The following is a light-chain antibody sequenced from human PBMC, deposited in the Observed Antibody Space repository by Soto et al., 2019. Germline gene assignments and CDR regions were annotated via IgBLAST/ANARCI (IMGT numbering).Light chain of an antibody. V-gene: IGKV1-5*01. Sequence: DIQMTQSPSTLSASVGDRVTITCRASQSISSWLAWYQQKPGKAPKLLIYDASSLESGVPSRFSGSGSGTEFTLSISSLQPDDFATYYCQQYNSWPPRTFGQRTKLEIK. CDR3: QQYNSWPPRT. CDR1: QSISSW. CDR2: DAS. J-gene: IGKJ2*01.